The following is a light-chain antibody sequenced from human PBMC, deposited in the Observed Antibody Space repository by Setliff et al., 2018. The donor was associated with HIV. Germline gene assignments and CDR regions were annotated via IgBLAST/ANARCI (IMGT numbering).Light chain of an antibody. Sequence: QSALTQPASVSGSPGQSITVPCTGTSSDVGAYNYVSWYQQHPGKAPKLMIYEVSNRPSGVSNRFSGSKSGNTASLTISGLQAEDEADYSCSSYTSTSTPVFGTGTKVTVL. CDR1: SSDVGAYNY. CDR2: EVS. J-gene: IGLJ1*01. CDR3: SSYTSTSTPV. V-gene: IGLV2-14*01.